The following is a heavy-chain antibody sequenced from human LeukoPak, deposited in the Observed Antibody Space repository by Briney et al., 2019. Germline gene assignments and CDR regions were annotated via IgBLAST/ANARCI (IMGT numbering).Heavy chain of an antibody. Sequence: PGGSLRLPCAASGFTFSSYAMHWVRQAPGKGLEYVSAISSNGGSTYYANSVKGRFTISRDNSKNTLYLQMGSLRAEDMAVYYCARGRDEWRPSLILTWGSEYFQHWGQGTLVTVSS. V-gene: IGHV3-64*01. J-gene: IGHJ1*01. CDR3: ARGRDEWRPSLILTWGSEYFQH. D-gene: IGHD3-3*01. CDR2: ISSNGGST. CDR1: GFTFSSYA.